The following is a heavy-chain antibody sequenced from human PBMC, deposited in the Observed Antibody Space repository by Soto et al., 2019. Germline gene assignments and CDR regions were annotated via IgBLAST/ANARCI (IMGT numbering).Heavy chain of an antibody. D-gene: IGHD1-26*01. CDR2: IYYSGST. J-gene: IGHJ4*02. CDR3: ARVDVVGATTGYDY. V-gene: IGHV4-39*01. CDR1: GGSISSSSYY. Sequence: SETLSLTCTVSGGSISSSSYYWGWIRQPPGKGLEWIGSIYYSGSTYYNPSLKSRVTISVDTSKNQFSLKLSSVTAADTAVYYCARVDVVGATTGYDYWGQGTLVTVSS.